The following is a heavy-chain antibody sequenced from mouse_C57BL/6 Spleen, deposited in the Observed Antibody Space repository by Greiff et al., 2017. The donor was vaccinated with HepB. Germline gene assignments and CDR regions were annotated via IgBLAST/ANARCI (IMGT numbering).Heavy chain of an antibody. V-gene: IGHV2-2*01. CDR3: ARNHYDYDGDSYYFDY. D-gene: IGHD2-4*01. CDR1: GFSLTSYG. CDR2: IWSGGST. J-gene: IGHJ2*01. Sequence: QVQLKESGPGLVQPSQSLSITCTVSGFSLTSYGVHWVRQSPGKGLEWLGVIWSGGSTDYNAAFISRLSISKDNSKSQVFFKMNSLQADDTAIYYCARNHYDYDGDSYYFDYWGQGTTLTVSS.